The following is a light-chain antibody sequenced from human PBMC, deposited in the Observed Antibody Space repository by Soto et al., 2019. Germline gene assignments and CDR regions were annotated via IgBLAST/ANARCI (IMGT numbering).Light chain of an antibody. J-gene: IGKJ1*01. V-gene: IGKV3-20*01. CDR2: GAS. Sequence: EIVLTQSPGTLSLSPGERATLSCRASQSVNSNNYLAWYQQKPGQAPRLLIYGASNRATGIPDRFSGSGSGTDFTLTISSLQSEDFAVYYCQQYNNWPQTFGQGTKVDI. CDR1: QSVNSNNY. CDR3: QQYNNWPQT.